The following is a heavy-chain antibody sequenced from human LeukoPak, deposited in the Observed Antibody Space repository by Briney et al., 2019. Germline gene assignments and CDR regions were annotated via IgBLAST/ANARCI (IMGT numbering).Heavy chain of an antibody. V-gene: IGHV3-33*01. Sequence: GGSLRLSCAASGFTFSSFGMHWVRQAPGKGLEWVALMWYDGSNKYYADSVKGRFTISRDISKNSLYLQMSSLRAEDTAVYYCTRKAAPGVGSWFDPWGQGTLVTVSS. J-gene: IGHJ5*02. CDR3: TRKAAPGVGSWFDP. CDR2: MWYDGSNK. CDR1: GFTFSSFG. D-gene: IGHD6-6*01.